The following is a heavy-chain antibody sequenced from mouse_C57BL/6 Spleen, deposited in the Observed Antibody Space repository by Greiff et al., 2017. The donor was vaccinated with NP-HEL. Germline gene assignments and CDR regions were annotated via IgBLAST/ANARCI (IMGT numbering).Heavy chain of an antibody. V-gene: IGHV5-12*01. CDR2: ISNGGGST. CDR1: GFTFSDYY. J-gene: IGHJ1*03. CDR3: ARRGPDWYFDV. Sequence: EVQGVESGGGLVQPGGSLKLSCAASGFTFSDYYLYWVRQTPEKRLEWVAYISNGGGSTYYPDTVKGRFTISRDNAKNTLYLQMSRLKSEDTAMYYCARRGPDWYFDVWGTGTTVTVSS.